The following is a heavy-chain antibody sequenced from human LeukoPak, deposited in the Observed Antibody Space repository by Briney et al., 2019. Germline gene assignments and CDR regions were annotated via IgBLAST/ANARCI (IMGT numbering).Heavy chain of an antibody. CDR3: ARQGAKRPYYDILTSDY. V-gene: IGHV3-74*01. Sequence: GGSPRLSCAASGFTFSSYWMHWVRQAPGKGLVWVSRINSDGSNTSYADSVKGRFTISRDNAKNTLYLQMNSLRAEDTAVYYCARQGAKRPYYDILTSDYWGQGTLVTVSS. D-gene: IGHD3-9*01. J-gene: IGHJ4*02. CDR2: INSDGSNT. CDR1: GFTFSSYW.